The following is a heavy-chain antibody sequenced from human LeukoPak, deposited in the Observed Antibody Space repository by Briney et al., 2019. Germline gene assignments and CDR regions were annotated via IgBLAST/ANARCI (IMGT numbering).Heavy chain of an antibody. V-gene: IGHV4-34*01. CDR3: ARGVFPDRHPSYYYYYGMDV. Sequence: PSETLSLTCAVYGGSFSGYYWSWIRKPPGKGLEWIGEINHSGSTNYNPSLKSRVTISVDTSKNQFSLKLSSVTAADTAVYYCARGVFPDRHPSYYYYYGMDVWGQGTTVTVSS. CDR2: INHSGST. CDR1: GGSFSGYY. D-gene: IGHD1-14*01. J-gene: IGHJ6*02.